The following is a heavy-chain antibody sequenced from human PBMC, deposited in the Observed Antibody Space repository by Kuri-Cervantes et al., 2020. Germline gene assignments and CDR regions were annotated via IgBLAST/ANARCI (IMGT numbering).Heavy chain of an antibody. CDR2: IYYSGST. V-gene: IGHV4-39*01. CDR3: ARVLATMVRGVIIMSDYFDY. J-gene: IGHJ4*02. Sequence: SCTVSGGSISSSSYYWGWIRQPPGKGLEWIGSIYYSGSTYYNPSLKSRVTISVDTSKNQFSLKLSSVTAADTAVYYCARVLATMVRGVIIMSDYFDYWGQGTLVTVSS. CDR1: GGSISSSSYY. D-gene: IGHD3-10*01.